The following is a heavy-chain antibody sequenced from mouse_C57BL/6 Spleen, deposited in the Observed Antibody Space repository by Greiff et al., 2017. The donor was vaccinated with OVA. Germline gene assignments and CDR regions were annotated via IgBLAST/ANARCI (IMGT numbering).Heavy chain of an antibody. CDR3: ARVDGCVFDY. CDR1: GFTFTSYC. D-gene: IGHD2-3*01. J-gene: IGHJ2*01. Sequence: QVQLQQPGAELVKPGASVKMSCTASGFTFTSYCLPWVKQRPGQGLEWIGDIYPGGGSTKYTAKFQSKATMTVDTSSSTAYMQLSSLTSEDSAVYYCARVDGCVFDYWGQGTTLTVSS. V-gene: IGHV1-55*01. CDR2: IYPGGGST.